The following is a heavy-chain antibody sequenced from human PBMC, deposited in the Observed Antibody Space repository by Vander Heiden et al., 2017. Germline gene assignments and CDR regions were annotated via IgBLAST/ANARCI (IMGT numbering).Heavy chain of an antibody. J-gene: IGHJ5*02. CDR3: AREVPHYGGYGGRGWFDP. CDR1: GFTSSSHP. V-gene: IGHV3-30-3*01. Sequence: QVQLVESGGGVVQPGRSLGLPFPTSGFTSSSHPMHWVRQAPGKGLEWVAVISYDGSNKYYADSVKGRFTISRDNSKNTLYLQMNSLRAEDTAVYYCAREVPHYGGYGGRGWFDPWGQGTLVTVSS. D-gene: IGHD5-12*01. CDR2: ISYDGSNK.